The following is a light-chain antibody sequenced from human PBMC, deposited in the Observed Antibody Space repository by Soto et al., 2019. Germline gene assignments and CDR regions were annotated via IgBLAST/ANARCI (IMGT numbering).Light chain of an antibody. Sequence: EIVLTQSPGTLSLSPGERATLSCRASQSVSSNYLAWYQQKPGQAPRLLIYGASSRATGIPDRFSGSESGTEFTLTISSLQSEDFAVYYCQQYNSWPITFGQGTLLEI. CDR2: GAS. V-gene: IGKV3-20*01. CDR3: QQYNSWPIT. J-gene: IGKJ5*01. CDR1: QSVSSNY.